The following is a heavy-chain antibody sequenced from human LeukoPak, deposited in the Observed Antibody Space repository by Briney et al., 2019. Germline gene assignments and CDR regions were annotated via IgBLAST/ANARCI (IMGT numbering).Heavy chain of an antibody. J-gene: IGHJ4*02. V-gene: IGHV3-33*06. CDR1: GFTFNTYG. CDR3: AKDHYYDSSGFDY. D-gene: IGHD3-22*01. Sequence: PGGSLRLSCAASGFTFNTYGMHWVRQAPGKGLEWVAVIWSDGTHKYYSDSVKGRFTIARDNSKNTLYLQMNSLRAEDTAVYYCAKDHYYDSSGFDYWGQGTLVTVSS. CDR2: IWSDGTHK.